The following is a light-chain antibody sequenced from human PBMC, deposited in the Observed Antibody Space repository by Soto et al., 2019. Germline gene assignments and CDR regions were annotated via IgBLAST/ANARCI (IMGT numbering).Light chain of an antibody. CDR2: SDD. Sequence: QLVLTQPPSLSGTPGQRVTISCSGSNSNIGRYSVNWYQHFPGTAPKILIYSDDERPSGVPDRFSGSKSGTSAFLAISGLQSEDEAEYYCAAWDDNLNGPLFGGGTKLTVL. V-gene: IGLV1-44*01. J-gene: IGLJ3*02. CDR1: NSNIGRYS. CDR3: AAWDDNLNGPL.